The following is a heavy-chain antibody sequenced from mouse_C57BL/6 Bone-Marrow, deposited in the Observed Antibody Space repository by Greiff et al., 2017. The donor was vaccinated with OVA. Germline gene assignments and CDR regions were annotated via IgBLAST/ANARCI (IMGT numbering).Heavy chain of an antibody. CDR1: GFNIKNTY. V-gene: IGHV14-3*01. CDR3: ASGHGSRAWFAY. Sequence: EVKLQQSVAELVRPGASVKLSCTASGFNIKNTYMHWVKQRPEQGLEWIGRIDPANGNTKYAPKFQGKATITADTSSDTAYLQLSSLTSEDTAIYYCASGHGSRAWFAYWGQGTLVTVSA. D-gene: IGHD1-1*01. CDR2: IDPANGNT. J-gene: IGHJ3*01.